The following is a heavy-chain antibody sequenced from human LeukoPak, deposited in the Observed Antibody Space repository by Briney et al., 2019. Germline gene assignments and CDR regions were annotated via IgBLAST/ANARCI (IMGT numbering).Heavy chain of an antibody. CDR1: GYSFTSYW. D-gene: IGHD2-2*01. CDR3: ASGTSPPSGYCSSTSCYALDY. V-gene: IGHV5-51*01. CDR2: IYPGDSDT. J-gene: IGHJ4*02. Sequence: GESLKISCKGSGYSFTSYWIGWVRQMPGKGLEWMGIIYPGDSDTRYSPSFQGQVTISADKSISTAYLQWSSLKASDTAMYYCASGTSPPSGYCSSTSCYALDYSGQGTLVTVSS.